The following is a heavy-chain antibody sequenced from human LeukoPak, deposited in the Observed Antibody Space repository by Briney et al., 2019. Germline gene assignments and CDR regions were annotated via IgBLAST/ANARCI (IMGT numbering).Heavy chain of an antibody. V-gene: IGHV3-74*01. D-gene: IGHD5-18*01. CDR2: INSDGSST. Sequence: GGSLRLSCAASGFTFSSYWMHWVRQAPGKGLVWVSRINSDGSSTYYADSVKGRFTISRDNSKTTLYLQMSSLRVEDTAVYYCAKVDTGYTYDAFDIWGQGTMVTVSS. CDR1: GFTFSSYW. CDR3: AKVDTGYTYDAFDI. J-gene: IGHJ3*02.